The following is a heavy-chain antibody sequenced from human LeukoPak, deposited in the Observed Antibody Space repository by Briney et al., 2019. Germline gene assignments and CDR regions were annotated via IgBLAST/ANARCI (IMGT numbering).Heavy chain of an antibody. V-gene: IGHV4-31*03. CDR3: ARVYKGWFDP. CDR2: IYYSGST. J-gene: IGHJ5*02. Sequence: SETLSLTCIVSGGSISSGGYYWSWIRQHPGKGLEWIGYIYYSGSTYYNPSLKSRVTISVDTSKNQFSLKLSSVTAADTAVYYCARVYKGWFDPWGQGTLVTVSS. D-gene: IGHD3-10*01. CDR1: GGSISSGGYY.